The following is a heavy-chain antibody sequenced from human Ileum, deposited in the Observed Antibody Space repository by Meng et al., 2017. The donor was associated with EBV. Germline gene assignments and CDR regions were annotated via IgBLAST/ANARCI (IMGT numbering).Heavy chain of an antibody. CDR2: IYGQGDK. D-gene: IGHD6-13*01. CDR3: ALRPRQLLRGWFDS. J-gene: IGHJ5*01. V-gene: IGHV2-5*01. CDR1: GFSLSTSGVG. Sequence: TLKESVPTVEKPTQTLTLTCTFSGFSLSTSGVGVGWIRQPPGKALEWLAMIYGQGDKHYSPSLTSRLTITKDTSKNQVVLTMTNMDSVDTATYYCALRPRQLLRGWFDSWGQGALVTVSS.